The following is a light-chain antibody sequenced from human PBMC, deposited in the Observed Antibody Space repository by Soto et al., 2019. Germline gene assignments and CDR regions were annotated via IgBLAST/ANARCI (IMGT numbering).Light chain of an antibody. CDR3: QQRNNWPPRIT. V-gene: IGKV3-11*01. Sequence: VLTQSPASLSLSPGDRATLSCRASQRVSDFLGWYQQKLGQPPRLLIYDASHRATGIPARFSGSGAGTDFTLTISSLEPEDFAVYYCQQRNNWPPRITFGQGTRLEIK. CDR1: QRVSDF. J-gene: IGKJ5*01. CDR2: DAS.